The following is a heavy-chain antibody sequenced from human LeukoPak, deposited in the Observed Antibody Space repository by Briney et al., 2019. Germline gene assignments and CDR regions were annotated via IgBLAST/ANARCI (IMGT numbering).Heavy chain of an antibody. D-gene: IGHD2-8*01. Sequence: SETLSLTCTVSGGSISSSSYYWGWIRQPPGKGLEWIGSIYYSGSPYYNPSLKSRVTISVDTSKNQFSLKLSSVTAADTAVYYCARSGFVPRDSPPFDYWGQGTLVTVSS. CDR1: GGSISSSSYY. J-gene: IGHJ4*02. V-gene: IGHV4-39*07. CDR3: ARSGFVPRDSPPFDY. CDR2: IYYSGSP.